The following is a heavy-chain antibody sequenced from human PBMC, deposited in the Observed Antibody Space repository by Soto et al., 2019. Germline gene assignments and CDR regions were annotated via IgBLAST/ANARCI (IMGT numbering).Heavy chain of an antibody. CDR2: INPNSGGT. D-gene: IGHD3-10*01. J-gene: IGHJ5*02. CDR3: ARGHMVRGVIITPYNWFDP. Sequence: ASVKVSCKASGYTFTSYYMHWVRQAPGQGLEWMGWINPNSGGTNYAQKFQGWVTMTRDTSISTAYMELSRLRSDDTAVYYCARGHMVRGVIITPYNWFDPWGQGTLVTVSS. CDR1: GYTFTSYY. V-gene: IGHV1-2*04.